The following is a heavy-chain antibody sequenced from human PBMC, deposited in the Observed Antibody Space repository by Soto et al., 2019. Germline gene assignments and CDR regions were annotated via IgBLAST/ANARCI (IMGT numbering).Heavy chain of an antibody. J-gene: IGHJ5*02. CDR3: ARGFSRITIFGVVIISGFDP. CDR1: GGSFSGYY. Sequence: QVQLQQLGAGLLKPSETLSLTCAVYGGSFSGYYWSWIRQPPGKGLEWIGEINHSGSTNYNPSLKSRVTVSVDTSKTQFSLKLSCVTAADTAVYYCARGFSRITIFGVVIISGFDPWGQGTLVTVSS. V-gene: IGHV4-34*01. CDR2: INHSGST. D-gene: IGHD3-3*01.